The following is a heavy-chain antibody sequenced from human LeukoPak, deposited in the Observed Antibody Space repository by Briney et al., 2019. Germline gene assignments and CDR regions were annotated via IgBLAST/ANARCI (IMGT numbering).Heavy chain of an antibody. Sequence: PGRSLRLSCAASGFTFDDYAMHWVRQAPGKGLEWVSGISWNSGSIGYADSVKGRFTISRDNAKNSLYLQMNSLRAEDTAVYYCAREDGSSYYFDYWGQGTLVTVSS. J-gene: IGHJ4*02. D-gene: IGHD6-6*01. V-gene: IGHV3-9*01. CDR1: GFTFDDYA. CDR2: ISWNSGSI. CDR3: AREDGSSYYFDY.